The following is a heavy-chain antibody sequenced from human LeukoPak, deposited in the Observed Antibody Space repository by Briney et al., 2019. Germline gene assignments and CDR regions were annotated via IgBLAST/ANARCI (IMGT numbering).Heavy chain of an antibody. CDR1: GFTLSSYR. CDR3: ARVNLACDP. CDR2: INSDGSST. D-gene: IGHD1-14*01. J-gene: IGHJ5*02. V-gene: IGHV3-74*01. Sequence: GGALRISCAASGFTLSSYRMHWVRPAPGEGVVWVSRINSDGSSTSYADSVKDRFTISRDNAKNTLYLQMNSLRAEDTAVYYCARVNLACDPWGQGTLVTVSS.